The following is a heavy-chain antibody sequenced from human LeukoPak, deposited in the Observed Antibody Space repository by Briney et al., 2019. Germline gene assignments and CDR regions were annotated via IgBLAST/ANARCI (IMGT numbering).Heavy chain of an antibody. D-gene: IGHD3-9*01. CDR3: ARFGYYEILTGTSHDAFDI. V-gene: IGHV1-18*04. CDR2: ISAYNGNT. CDR1: GYTFTSYG. Sequence: GASVKVSCKASGYTFTSYGISWVRQAPGQGLEWMGWISAYNGNTNYAQKLQGRVTMTTDTSTSTAYMELRSLRSDDTAVYYCARFGYYEILTGTSHDAFDIWGQGTMVTVSS. J-gene: IGHJ3*02.